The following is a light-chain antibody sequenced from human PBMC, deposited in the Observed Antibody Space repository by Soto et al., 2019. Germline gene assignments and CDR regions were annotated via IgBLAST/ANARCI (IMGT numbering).Light chain of an antibody. CDR2: SAS. CDR1: QGISTF. V-gene: IGKV1-27*01. Sequence: DIQMTQSPSSLSASVGDRVTITCRASQGISTFVAWYQQKQGKVPNLLIYSASTLQSGVPSRFSGSGSGTDFTRTISGLQPEDVATYYCQKYNSAPLTFGGGTKVEI. J-gene: IGKJ4*01. CDR3: QKYNSAPLT.